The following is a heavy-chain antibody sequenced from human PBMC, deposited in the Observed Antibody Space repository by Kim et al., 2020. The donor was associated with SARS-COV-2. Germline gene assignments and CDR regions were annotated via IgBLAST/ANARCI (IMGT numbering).Heavy chain of an antibody. CDR2: IYYSGST. CDR1: GGSISSYY. D-gene: IGHD3-10*01. J-gene: IGHJ4*02. V-gene: IGHV4-59*13. Sequence: SETLSLTCTVSGGSISSYYWSWIWQPPGKGLEWIGYIYYSGSTNYNPSLKSRVTISVDTSKNQFSLKLSSVTAADTAVYYCAREHVWYGSGSYYKVPTHEGHFDYWGQGTLVTVSS. CDR3: AREHVWYGSGSYYKVPTHEGHFDY.